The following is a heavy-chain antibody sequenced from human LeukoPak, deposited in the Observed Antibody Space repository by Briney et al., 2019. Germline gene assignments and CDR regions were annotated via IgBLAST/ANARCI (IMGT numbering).Heavy chain of an antibody. CDR2: ICTSGST. D-gene: IGHD5-12*01. J-gene: IGHJ4*02. CDR1: GGSISSYY. CDR3: ARDSSYSGYDFFDY. Sequence: PSETLSLTCTVSGGSISSYYWSWIRQPAGKGLEWIGRICTSGSTNYNPSLKSRVTMSVDTSKNQFSLKLSSVTAADTAVYYCARDSSYSGYDFFDYWGQGTLVTVSS. V-gene: IGHV4-4*07.